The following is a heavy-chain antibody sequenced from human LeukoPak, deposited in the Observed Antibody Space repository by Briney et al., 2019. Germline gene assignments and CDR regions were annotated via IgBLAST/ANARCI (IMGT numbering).Heavy chain of an antibody. Sequence: PSETLSLTCTVSGYSVSSGYYWGWIRQPPGKGLEWIGSIYHSGSTYYNPSLKSRVTISVDTSKNQFSLKLSSVIAADTAVYYCARDTYYYDSSGYYYFDYWGQGTLVTVSS. CDR2: IYHSGST. CDR3: ARDTYYYDSSGYYYFDY. J-gene: IGHJ4*02. CDR1: GYSVSSGYY. V-gene: IGHV4-38-2*02. D-gene: IGHD3-22*01.